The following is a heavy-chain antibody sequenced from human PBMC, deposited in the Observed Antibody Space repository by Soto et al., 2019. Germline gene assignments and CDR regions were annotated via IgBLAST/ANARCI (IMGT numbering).Heavy chain of an antibody. CDR2: ISYSGST. D-gene: IGHD6-19*01. J-gene: IGHJ4*02. CDR1: GGSISSYH. V-gene: IGHV4-59*12. Sequence: PSETLSLTCTVSGGSISSYHWSWIRQPPGKGLEWIGYISYSGSTNYNPSLKSRVTISVDTSKNQFSLKLSSVTAADTAVYYCARSVAGPDSWGQGTLVTVSS. CDR3: ARSVAGPDS.